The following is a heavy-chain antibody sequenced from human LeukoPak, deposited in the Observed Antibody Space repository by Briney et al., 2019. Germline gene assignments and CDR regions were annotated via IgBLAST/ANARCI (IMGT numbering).Heavy chain of an antibody. J-gene: IGHJ4*02. D-gene: IGHD6-6*01. CDR1: GGSISTNNYY. V-gene: IGHV4-39*01. CDR2: LSYTGSS. Sequence: PSETLSLTCTVSGGSISTNNYYWGWIRQPPGKGLEWIGGLSYTGSSYYNPSLKSPVTISGDTSKNQFSLKVRPVTAADTAVYYCARPFGTSSGFDYWGQGILVTVSS. CDR3: ARPFGTSSGFDY.